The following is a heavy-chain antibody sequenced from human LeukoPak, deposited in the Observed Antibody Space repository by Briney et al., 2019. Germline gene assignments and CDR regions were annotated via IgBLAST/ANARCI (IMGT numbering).Heavy chain of an antibody. CDR3: ARPGILGYCSSTSCYTHNWFDP. CDR1: GGSFSGYY. Sequence: PSETLSLTCAVYGGSFSGYYWSWIRQPPGKGLEWIGEINHSGSTNYNPSLKSRVAISVDTSKNQFSLKLSSVTAADTAVYYCARPGILGYCSSTSCYTHNWFDPWGQGTLVTVSS. J-gene: IGHJ5*02. V-gene: IGHV4-34*01. CDR2: INHSGST. D-gene: IGHD2-2*02.